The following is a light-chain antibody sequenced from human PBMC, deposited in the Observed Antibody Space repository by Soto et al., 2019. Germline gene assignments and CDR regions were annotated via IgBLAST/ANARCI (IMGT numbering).Light chain of an antibody. Sequence: DIVMTQSPDSLAVSLGERATINCKSSQSVLYRSSNKNYLTWYQQKPGQPPKLLIYWASTRESGVPDRFSGSGSGTDFTLTINSLQAEAVAVYYCQQYYSTPGTFGQGTKVEIK. CDR3: QQYYSTPGT. CDR1: QSVLYRSSNKNY. J-gene: IGKJ1*01. V-gene: IGKV4-1*01. CDR2: WAS.